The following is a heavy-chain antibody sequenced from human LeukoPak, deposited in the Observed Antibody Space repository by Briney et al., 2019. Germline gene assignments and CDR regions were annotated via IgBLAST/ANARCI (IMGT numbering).Heavy chain of an antibody. D-gene: IGHD2-15*01. Sequence: SETLSLTCAVYGGSFSGYYWSWIRQPPGKGLEWIGEINHSGSTNYNPSLKSRVTISVDTSKNQFSLKLSSVTAADTAVYYCARSLYYCSGGSCYSDWFDPWGQGTLVTVSS. CDR2: INHSGST. CDR1: GGSFSGYY. CDR3: ARSLYYCSGGSCYSDWFDP. V-gene: IGHV4-34*01. J-gene: IGHJ5*02.